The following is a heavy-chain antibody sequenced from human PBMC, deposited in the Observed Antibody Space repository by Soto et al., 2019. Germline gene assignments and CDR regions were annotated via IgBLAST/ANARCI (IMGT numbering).Heavy chain of an antibody. J-gene: IGHJ5*02. Sequence: GASVKVSCKASGGTFSSYAISWVRQAPGQGLEWMGGIIPIFGTANYAQKFQGRVTITADESTSTAYMELSSLRSEDTAVYYCARYTSHIPSPVSYSYGLNWFDPWGQGTLVTVSS. CDR2: IIPIFGTA. CDR1: GGTFSSYA. CDR3: ARYTSHIPSPVSYSYGLNWFDP. D-gene: IGHD5-18*01. V-gene: IGHV1-69*13.